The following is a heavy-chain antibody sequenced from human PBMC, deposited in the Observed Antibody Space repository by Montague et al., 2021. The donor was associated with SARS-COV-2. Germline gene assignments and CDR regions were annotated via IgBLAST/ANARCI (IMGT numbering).Heavy chain of an antibody. CDR2: IFHSGIT. J-gene: IGHJ5*02. CDR1: GGSISSYY. D-gene: IGHD1-20*01. V-gene: IGHV4-59*13. CDR3: ARTEYNWNDWFDP. Sequence: SETLSLTCSVSGGSISSYYWSWIRQSPGKGLERIGYIFHSGITDYNPSLKSRVTISADMSKNQFSLQLNSVTAADSAVYYCARTEYNWNDWFDPWGQGTLVTVSS.